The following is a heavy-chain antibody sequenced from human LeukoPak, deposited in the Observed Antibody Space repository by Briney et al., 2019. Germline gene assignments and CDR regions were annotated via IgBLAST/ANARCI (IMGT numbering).Heavy chain of an antibody. J-gene: IGHJ4*02. V-gene: IGHV3-23*01. D-gene: IGHD1-26*01. CDR1: GYSISSGYY. CDR2: ITGGGGTT. CDR3: AKARGLGIVGAHFDY. Sequence: ETLSLTCTVSGYSISSGYYWGWIRQPPGKGLEWVSTITGGGGTTYYPDSVKGRFTISRDNSKNTLYLQMNSLRAEDTAVYYCAKARGLGIVGAHFDYWGRGTLVTVSS.